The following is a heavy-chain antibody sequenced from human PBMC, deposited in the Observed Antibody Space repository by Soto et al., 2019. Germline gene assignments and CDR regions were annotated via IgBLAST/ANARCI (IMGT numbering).Heavy chain of an antibody. Sequence: KTSETLSLTCTVSGGSISSDDYYWSWIRQAPGRGLEWIGYIHSSGSIYYNPSLKSRATMSIDTAGNQFSLKVSSVTVADTAVYYCARDLDGLHDDTSGPFPRPGWGQGTLVTAS. V-gene: IGHV4-30-4*01. CDR1: GGSISSDDYY. D-gene: IGHD3-22*01. CDR3: ARDLDGLHDDTSGPFPRPG. CDR2: IHSSGSI. J-gene: IGHJ1*01.